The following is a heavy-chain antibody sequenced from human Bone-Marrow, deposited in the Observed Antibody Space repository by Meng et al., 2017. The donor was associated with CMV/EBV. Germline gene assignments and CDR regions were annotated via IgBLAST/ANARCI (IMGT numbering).Heavy chain of an antibody. CDR1: GFTFDDYA. CDR3: AKGSLGARVAFDI. Sequence: GESLKISCAASGFTFDDYAMHWVRQAPGKGLEWVSLISWDGGSTYYADSVKGRFTISRDNSKNSLYLQMNSLRAEDTALYYCAKGSLGARVAFDIWGQGTMVTVSS. V-gene: IGHV3-43D*03. D-gene: IGHD1-26*01. CDR2: ISWDGGST. J-gene: IGHJ3*02.